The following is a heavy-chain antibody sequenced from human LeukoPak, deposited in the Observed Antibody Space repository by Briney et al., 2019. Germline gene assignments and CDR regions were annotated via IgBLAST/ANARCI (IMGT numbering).Heavy chain of an antibody. D-gene: IGHD4-17*01. V-gene: IGHV1-46*03. CDR2: INPSGGST. CDR1: GYTFTSYY. Sequence: ASVKVSCKASGYTFTSYYMHWVRQAPGQGLEWMGIINPSGGSTSYAQKFQGRVTMTRDTSTSTGYMELSSLRSEDTAVYYCAREEGAYGDYGDWFDPWGQGTLVTVSS. CDR3: AREEGAYGDYGDWFDP. J-gene: IGHJ5*02.